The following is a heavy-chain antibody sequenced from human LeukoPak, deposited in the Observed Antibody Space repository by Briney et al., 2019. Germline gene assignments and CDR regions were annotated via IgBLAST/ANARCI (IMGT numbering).Heavy chain of an antibody. CDR2: ISTTGGTT. CDR3: ATIDY. CDR1: GLTFSSYG. V-gene: IGHV3-23*01. Sequence: GGTLRLSCAASGLTFSSYGMSWVRQAPGRGLEWVSAISTTGGTTYYADSVRGRFTISRDNSKNTLYLQMNSLRAEDTAVYYCATIDYWGQGTLVTVSS. J-gene: IGHJ4*02.